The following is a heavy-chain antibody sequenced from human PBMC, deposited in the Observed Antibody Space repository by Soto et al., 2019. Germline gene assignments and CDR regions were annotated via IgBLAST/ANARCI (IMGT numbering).Heavy chain of an antibody. CDR2: ISSSGSSI. D-gene: IGHD3-16*01. Sequence: PGGSLRLSCAASAFTFSSYEMNWVRQAPGKGLEWISYISSSGSSIHYADSVKGRFTISRDNAKNSLYLQMNSLRAEDTAVYYCARISGWRIGGFGGAFDIWGQGTMVTV. J-gene: IGHJ3*02. V-gene: IGHV3-48*03. CDR1: AFTFSSYE. CDR3: ARISGWRIGGFGGAFDI.